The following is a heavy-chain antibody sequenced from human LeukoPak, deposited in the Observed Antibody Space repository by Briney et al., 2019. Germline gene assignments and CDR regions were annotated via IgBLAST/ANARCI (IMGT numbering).Heavy chain of an antibody. CDR1: GFTFSNYV. V-gene: IGHV3-30*04. J-gene: IGHJ4*02. CDR3: ARCGYSYGYYDY. Sequence: PGGSLRLSCVASGFTFSNYVMHWVRQAPGKGLEWVAVISQDGDIKFDADSVKGRFTISRDNSKNTLYLQMNSLRAEDTAVYYCARCGYSYGYYDYWGQGTLVTVSS. CDR2: ISQDGDIK. D-gene: IGHD5-18*01.